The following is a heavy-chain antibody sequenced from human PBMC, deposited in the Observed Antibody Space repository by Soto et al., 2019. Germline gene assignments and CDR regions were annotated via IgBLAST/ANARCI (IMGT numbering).Heavy chain of an antibody. D-gene: IGHD3-16*01. CDR1: GGSFRNYY. CDR3: PRAERFPRSWFEP. CDR2: VNHSGEA. V-gene: IGHV4-34*01. J-gene: IGHJ5*02. Sequence: SETLSLTCGAYGGSFRNYYWIWVRQPPGKGLEWIGEVNHSGEATYNPSLQSRITISLDTSNNQFSLKMTSVTAADTAMYFSPRAERFPRSWFEPWGQGTRDT.